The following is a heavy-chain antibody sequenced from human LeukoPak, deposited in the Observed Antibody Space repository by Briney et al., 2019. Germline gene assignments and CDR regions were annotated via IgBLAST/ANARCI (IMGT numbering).Heavy chain of an antibody. CDR3: VSFYETY. Sequence: GGSLRLSCAASGNYWMHWVRQAPGKRLVWVSHINSDGSWTSYADSVKGRFTISKDNAKNTVYLQMNSLRAEDTAVYYCVSFYETYWGRGTLVTVSS. V-gene: IGHV3-74*01. CDR1: GNYW. CDR2: INSDGSWT. D-gene: IGHD2/OR15-2a*01. J-gene: IGHJ4*02.